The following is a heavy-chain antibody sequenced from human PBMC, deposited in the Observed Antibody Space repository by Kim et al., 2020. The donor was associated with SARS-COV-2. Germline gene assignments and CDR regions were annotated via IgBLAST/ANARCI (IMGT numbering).Heavy chain of an antibody. J-gene: IGHJ6*03. V-gene: IGHV4-59*09. Sequence: LKSRVPISVDTSKNEFSLKLSSVTAADTAVYYCARGLGVATIFNCYYYMDVWGKGTTVTVSS. D-gene: IGHD5-12*01. CDR3: ARGLGVATIFNCYYYMDV.